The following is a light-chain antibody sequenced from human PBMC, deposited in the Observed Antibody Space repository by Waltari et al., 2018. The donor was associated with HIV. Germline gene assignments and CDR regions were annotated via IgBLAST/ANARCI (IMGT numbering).Light chain of an antibody. J-gene: IGKJ1*01. CDR1: QKISTY. V-gene: IGKV1-39*01. CDR3: QQSYSAPWT. Sequence: DIQMTQSPSSLSASVGDRVTLTCRASQKISTYLNWYQQKPGKAPRLLIYGTSYLQEGVPSTFSGSGSGTDFTLTISGLQVEDVAIYYCQQSYSAPWTFGQGTKVEIK. CDR2: GTS.